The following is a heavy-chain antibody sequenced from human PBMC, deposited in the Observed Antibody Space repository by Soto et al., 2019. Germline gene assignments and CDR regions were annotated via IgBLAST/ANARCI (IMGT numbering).Heavy chain of an antibody. CDR2: VRQDGSQK. Sequence: GGSLRLSCEASGFTFSSYWMSWVRQAPGKGLEWVANVRQDGSQKFLVDSVKGRFTISRDNAKNSMYLQMNRLRAEDTAVYYCVREGSSGWHFDSWGQGTLVTVYS. J-gene: IGHJ4*02. CDR1: GFTFSSYW. D-gene: IGHD6-19*01. CDR3: VREGSSGWHFDS. V-gene: IGHV3-7*01.